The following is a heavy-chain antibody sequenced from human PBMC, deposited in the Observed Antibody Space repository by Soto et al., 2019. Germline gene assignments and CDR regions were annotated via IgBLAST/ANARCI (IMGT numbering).Heavy chain of an antibody. CDR1: GFTFSNYG. D-gene: IGHD2-15*01. V-gene: IGHV3-30*18. CDR2: ISFDGSNK. Sequence: PGGSLRLSCAASGFTFSNYGMHWVRQAPDKGLEWVSVISFDGSNKNYADSVKGRFTISRANSKNTLYLQVNSLRGEDTAVYYCAKDPGYCSAGSCTGYFDYWGQGTLVTVSS. J-gene: IGHJ4*02. CDR3: AKDPGYCSAGSCTGYFDY.